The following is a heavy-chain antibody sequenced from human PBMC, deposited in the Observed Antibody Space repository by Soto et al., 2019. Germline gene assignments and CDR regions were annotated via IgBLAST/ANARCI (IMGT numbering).Heavy chain of an antibody. CDR2: VSSYGDTK. V-gene: IGHV3-30-3*01. CDR1: GFIFNNYA. Sequence: QVQLVESGGDVVQPGTSLRLSCVASGFIFNNYAIQWVRQAPGKGLEWVAVVSSYGDTKYYADSVRGRFTISRDNSKSTVFLHVNSLRPEDTALYYCARELTSVGVLDSWGQGTLVTVSP. D-gene: IGHD2-8*01. J-gene: IGHJ4*02. CDR3: ARELTSVGVLDS.